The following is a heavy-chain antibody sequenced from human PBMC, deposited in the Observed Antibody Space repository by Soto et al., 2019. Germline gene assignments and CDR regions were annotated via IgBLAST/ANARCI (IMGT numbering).Heavy chain of an antibody. CDR2: ISYDGSNK. Sequence: GGSLRLSCAASGFTFSSYAMHWVRQAPGKGLEWVAVISYDGSNKYYADSVKGRFTISRDNSKNTLYLQMNSLRAEDTAVYYCARDKVVKSYAFDYWGQGT. CDR1: GFTFSSYA. J-gene: IGHJ4*02. V-gene: IGHV3-30-3*01. CDR3: ARDKVVKSYAFDY. D-gene: IGHD3-22*01.